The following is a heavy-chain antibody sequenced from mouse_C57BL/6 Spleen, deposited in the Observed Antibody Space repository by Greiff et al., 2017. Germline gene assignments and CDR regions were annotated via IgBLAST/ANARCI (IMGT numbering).Heavy chain of an antibody. CDR1: GYTFTDYN. CDR2: INPNNGGT. Sequence: VQLKQSGPELVKPGASVKIPCKASGYTFTDYNMDWVKQSHGKSLEWIGDINPNNGGTIYNQKFKGKATLTVDKSSSTAYMELRSLTSEDTAVYYCARYPYYYGSSPWYFDVWGTGTTVTVSS. D-gene: IGHD1-1*01. V-gene: IGHV1-18*01. J-gene: IGHJ1*03. CDR3: ARYPYYYGSSPWYFDV.